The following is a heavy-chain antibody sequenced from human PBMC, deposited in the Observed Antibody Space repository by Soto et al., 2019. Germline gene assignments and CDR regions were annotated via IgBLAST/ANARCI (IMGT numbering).Heavy chain of an antibody. D-gene: IGHD4-4*01. V-gene: IGHV4-59*02. J-gene: IGHJ4*02. Sequence: SETLSLTCTVSGGSVSSYYWSWIRQPPGKGLEWMGYVYYSGITKYNPSRQSRITMSVDTSKNQFSLRLSSVTAADTAVYYCAKFSNNFDYWGQGTLVTVSS. CDR1: GGSVSSYY. CDR3: AKFSNNFDY. CDR2: VYYSGIT.